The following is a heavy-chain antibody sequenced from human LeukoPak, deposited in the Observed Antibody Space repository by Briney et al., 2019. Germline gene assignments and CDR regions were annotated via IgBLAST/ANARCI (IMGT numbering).Heavy chain of an antibody. CDR1: GFIFSHYG. Sequence: PGGTLRLSCAASGFIFSHYGVNWVRQAPGKGLEWVSGITSRSTTYYADSVKGRFTISRDNSKNMVWLQINSPTAEDTATYYCAKDGNWARFEDWGKGTTVTVSS. V-gene: IGHV3-23*01. J-gene: IGHJ6*04. CDR3: AKDGNWARFED. D-gene: IGHD7-27*01. CDR2: ITSRSTT.